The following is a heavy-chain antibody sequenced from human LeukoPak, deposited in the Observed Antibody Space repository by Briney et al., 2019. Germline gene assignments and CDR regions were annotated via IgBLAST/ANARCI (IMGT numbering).Heavy chain of an antibody. D-gene: IGHD2-2*01. J-gene: IGHJ4*02. Sequence: GGSIRLSCAASGLTFSNYWMSWVRQAPGKGLEWVANIKEDGNEKYYVDSVKGRFTISRDNAKKSLYLQMNSLRAEDTAVYYCARDRSRFYYWGQGTPVTVSS. CDR3: ARDRSRFYY. CDR1: GLTFSNYW. V-gene: IGHV3-7*01. CDR2: IKEDGNEK.